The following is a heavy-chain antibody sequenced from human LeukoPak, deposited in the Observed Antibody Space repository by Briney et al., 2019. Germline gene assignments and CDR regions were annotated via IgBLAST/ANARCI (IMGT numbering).Heavy chain of an antibody. CDR1: GFTFSSYW. CDR3: ARVGRQFDSPEDWYYYGMDV. V-gene: IGHV3-7*01. J-gene: IGHJ6*02. Sequence: GGSLRLSCAASGFTFSSYWMSWVRQAPGKGLEWVANIKQDGSEKYYVDSVKGRFTISRDNAKNSLYLQMNSLRAEDTAVYYCARVGRQFDSPEDWYYYGMDVWGQGTTVTVSS. CDR2: IKQDGSEK. D-gene: IGHD2-15*01.